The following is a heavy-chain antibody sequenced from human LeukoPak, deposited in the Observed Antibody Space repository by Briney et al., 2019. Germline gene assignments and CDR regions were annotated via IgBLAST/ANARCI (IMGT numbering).Heavy chain of an antibody. D-gene: IGHD1-26*01. V-gene: IGHV3-21*01. J-gene: IGHJ4*02. CDR1: GFTFSSYG. CDR3: ARRRRIVGATTPTYFDY. Sequence: SGGSLRLSCAASGFTFSSYGMNWVRQAPGKGLEWVSSISSSSSYIYYADSVKGRFTISRDNAKNSLYLQMNSLRAEDTAVYYCARRRRIVGATTPTYFDYWGQGTLVTVSS. CDR2: ISSSSSYI.